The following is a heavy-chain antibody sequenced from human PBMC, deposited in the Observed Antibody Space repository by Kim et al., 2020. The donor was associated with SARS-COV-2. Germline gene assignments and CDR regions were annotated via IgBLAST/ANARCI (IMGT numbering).Heavy chain of an antibody. V-gene: IGHV5-51*01. CDR2: ICPGDSDT. J-gene: IGHJ4*02. Sequence: GESLKISCKASGYSFTSYWIGWVRQMPGKGLEWMGLICPGDSDTRYSPSFQGQITISADKSINTAYLQWSSLKASDTAMYYCARHDPFDYWGQGTLVSVSS. CDR3: ARHDPFDY. CDR1: GYSFTSYW.